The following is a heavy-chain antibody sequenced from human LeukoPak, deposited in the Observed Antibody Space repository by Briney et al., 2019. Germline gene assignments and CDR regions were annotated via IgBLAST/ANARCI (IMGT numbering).Heavy chain of an antibody. Sequence: GGSLRLSCAASGFTFSSFWMHWVRQAPGKGLVWVSRINSVGSSTSCADSVKGRFTISRDNAKNTLYLQMNSLRAEDTAVYYCAGRDGYNYYFDYWGQGALVTVSS. D-gene: IGHD5-24*01. V-gene: IGHV3-74*01. CDR3: AGRDGYNYYFDY. CDR1: GFTFSSFW. J-gene: IGHJ4*02. CDR2: INSVGSST.